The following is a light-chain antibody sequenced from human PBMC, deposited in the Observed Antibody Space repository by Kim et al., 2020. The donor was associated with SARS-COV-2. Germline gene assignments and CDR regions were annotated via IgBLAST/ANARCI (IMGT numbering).Light chain of an antibody. CDR1: SGSIARNS. J-gene: IGLJ2*01. CDR3: QSYDSSSRV. CDR2: EDN. Sequence: NFMLAQPHSVSGSPGKTVTISCTRSSGSIARNSVQWYRQRPGSAPNILIFEDNRRLAGVSDRFSGSIDSSSNSASLTISGLRTEDEADYYCQSYDSSSRVFGGGTQLTVL. V-gene: IGLV6-57*04.